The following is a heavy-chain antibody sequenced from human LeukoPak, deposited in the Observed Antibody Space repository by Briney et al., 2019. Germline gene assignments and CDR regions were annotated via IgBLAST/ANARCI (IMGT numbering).Heavy chain of an antibody. CDR3: AREVNWYFDL. Sequence: SETLSLTCTVSGDSISGYYWTWIRQPAGKGLEWVGRLYSSGLTHYSPSLRSRVTMVEDTSKNQISLQLRSVPAADTGVYYCAREVNWYFDLWGRGTLVTVSS. V-gene: IGHV4-4*07. CDR1: GDSISGYY. CDR2: LYSSGLT. J-gene: IGHJ2*01.